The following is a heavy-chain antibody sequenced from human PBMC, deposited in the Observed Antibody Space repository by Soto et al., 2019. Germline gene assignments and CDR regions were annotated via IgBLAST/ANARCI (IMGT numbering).Heavy chain of an antibody. V-gene: IGHV4-59*01. D-gene: IGHD5-18*01. CDR3: ARNNGYSYGYTLDH. Sequence: SETRSLTCTVSGGSISSYYWSWIRQPPGKGLEWIGYIYYSGSTNYNPSLKSRVTISVDTSKNQFSLKLSSVTAADTAVYYCARNNGYSYGYTLDHRGQGTLVTVS. CDR1: GGSISSYY. J-gene: IGHJ4*02. CDR2: IYYSGST.